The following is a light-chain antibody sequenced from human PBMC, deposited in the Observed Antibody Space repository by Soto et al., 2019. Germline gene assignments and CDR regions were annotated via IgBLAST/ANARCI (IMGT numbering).Light chain of an antibody. Sequence: QPVLTQPPSVSGAPGQRVTISCTGSSSNIGAGYDVHWYQQLPGTAPKLLIYANNNRPSGVPDRFAGSKSGTSVSLAITGLQSDDEADYYCQSYDSTLSGYVFGTGTKVTVL. J-gene: IGLJ1*01. CDR3: QSYDSTLSGYV. CDR2: ANN. CDR1: SSNIGAGYD. V-gene: IGLV1-40*01.